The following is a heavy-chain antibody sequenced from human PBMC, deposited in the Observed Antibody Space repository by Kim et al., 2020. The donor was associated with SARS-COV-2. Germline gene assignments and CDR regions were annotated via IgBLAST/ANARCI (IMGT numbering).Heavy chain of an antibody. D-gene: IGHD5-18*01. J-gene: IGHJ4*02. CDR2: IYYSGST. Sequence: SETLSLTCTVSGGSISSYYWSWIRQPPGKGLEWIGYIYYSGSTNYNPSLKSRVTISVDTSKNQFSLKLSSVTAADTAVYYCARVSGYSDYWGQGTLVTVSS. CDR3: ARVSGYSDY. V-gene: IGHV4-59*01. CDR1: GGSISSYY.